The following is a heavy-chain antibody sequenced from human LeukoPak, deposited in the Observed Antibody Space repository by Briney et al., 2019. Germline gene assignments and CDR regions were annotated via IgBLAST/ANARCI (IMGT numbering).Heavy chain of an antibody. D-gene: IGHD2-8*01. CDR2: ISTRSTYI. CDR3: AKDIVLMVYAPLNV. V-gene: IGHV3-23*01. CDR1: GFTFSSYA. J-gene: IGHJ6*04. Sequence: PGGSLRLSCAASGFTFSSYAMNWVRQAPGKGLEWVSSISTRSTYIYYADSVKGRFTISRDNSKNTLYLQMNSLRAEDTAVYYCAKDIVLMVYAPLNVWGKGTTVTVSS.